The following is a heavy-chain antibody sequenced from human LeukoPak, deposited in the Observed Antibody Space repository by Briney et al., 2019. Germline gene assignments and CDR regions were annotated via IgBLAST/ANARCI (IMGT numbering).Heavy chain of an antibody. D-gene: IGHD3-10*01. CDR1: GFTFRDYW. CDR2: IWPDGSDT. V-gene: IGHV3-7*01. Sequence: PGASLRLSCAASGFTFRDYWMDWVRQALGKGLEWVANIWPDGSDTYHVDSVRGRFTISRDNAQSSLNLQMNSLRAEDSAVYYCARWGVNAGLDRWGQGTLVIVSS. CDR3: ARWGVNAGLDR. J-gene: IGHJ5*01.